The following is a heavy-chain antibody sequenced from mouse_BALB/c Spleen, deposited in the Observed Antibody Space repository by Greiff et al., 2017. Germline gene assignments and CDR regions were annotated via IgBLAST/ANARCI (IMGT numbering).Heavy chain of an antibody. CDR1: GYSITSGYY. V-gene: IGHV3-6*02. D-gene: IGHD2-4*01. CDR3: ARCDYDGFYAMDY. J-gene: IGHJ4*01. Sequence: EVQLQQSGPGLVKPSQSLSLTCSVTGYSITSGYYWNWIRQFPGNKLEWMGYISYDGSNNYNPSLKNRISITRDTSKNQFFLKLNSVTTEDTATYYCARCDYDGFYAMDYWGQGTSVTVSS. CDR2: ISYDGSN.